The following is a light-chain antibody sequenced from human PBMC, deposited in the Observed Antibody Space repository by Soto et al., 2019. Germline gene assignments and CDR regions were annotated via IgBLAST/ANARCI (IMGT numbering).Light chain of an antibody. CDR3: SAYAGTYVV. J-gene: IGLJ2*01. CDR2: DVT. CDR1: SSDFGGFNC. Sequence: QSALTQPRSVSGSPGQPVTISCTGASSDFGGFNCVSWYQHHPGRAPKLMIYDVTKRPSGVPDRFSGFKSGNTASLTISGLQAEDEADYCCSAYAGTYVVFGGGTKLTVL. V-gene: IGLV2-11*02.